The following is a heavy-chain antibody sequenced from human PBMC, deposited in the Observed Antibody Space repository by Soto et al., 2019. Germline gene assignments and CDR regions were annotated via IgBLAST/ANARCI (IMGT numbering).Heavy chain of an antibody. J-gene: IGHJ6*02. CDR1: GYTFTSYY. V-gene: IGHV1-46*01. D-gene: IGHD4-17*01. Sequence: ASVKVSCKASGYTFTSYYMHWVRQAPGQGLEWMGIINPSGGSTSYAQKFQGRVTMTRDTSTSTVYMELSSLRSEDTAVYYCARELLPDYGDSHYYYGMDVWGQGTTVTVSS. CDR2: INPSGGST. CDR3: ARELLPDYGDSHYYYGMDV.